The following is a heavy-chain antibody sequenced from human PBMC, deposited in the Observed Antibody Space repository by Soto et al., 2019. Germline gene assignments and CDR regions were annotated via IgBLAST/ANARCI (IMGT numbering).Heavy chain of an antibody. CDR3: ARPIPTMLRGVIRVSVMDV. CDR2: ISAFDGNT. V-gene: IGHV1-18*01. CDR1: GYTFTRYG. D-gene: IGHD3-10*01. Sequence: QVQLVQSGAEVKKPGASVKVSCQVSGYTFTRYGLSWVRQAPGQGLEWMGWISAFDGNTDYAQKFRGRVTMTIDTSTSTAYMDLRSLSSDDTAVYYCARPIPTMLRGVIRVSVMDVWGQGTTVTVSS. J-gene: IGHJ6*02.